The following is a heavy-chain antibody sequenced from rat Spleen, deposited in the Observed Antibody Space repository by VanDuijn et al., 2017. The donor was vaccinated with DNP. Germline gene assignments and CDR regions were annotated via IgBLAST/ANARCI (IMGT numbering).Heavy chain of an antibody. CDR3: ARWTTGQYFDY. J-gene: IGHJ2*01. Sequence: EVQLVESGGGLVQPGGSLKLSCTASGFTFSDYYMAWVRQAPTKGLELVAYISYDGGSTYYGDSVKGRFTISRDNAKSTLYLQLDSLRSEDMATYYCARWTTGQYFDYWGQGVMVTVSS. CDR1: GFTFSDYY. CDR2: ISYDGGST. D-gene: IGHD1-11*01. V-gene: IGHV5-22*01.